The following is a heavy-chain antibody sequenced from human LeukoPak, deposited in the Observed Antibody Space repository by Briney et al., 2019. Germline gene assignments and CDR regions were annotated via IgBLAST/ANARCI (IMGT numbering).Heavy chain of an antibody. J-gene: IGHJ6*02. D-gene: IGHD3-22*01. Sequence: ASVKVSCKASGYTFTGYYMHWVRQAPGQGLEWMGIINPSGGSTSYAQKFQGRVTMTRDTSTSTVYMELSSLRSEDTAVYYCARDGSLRPMIVGMDVWGQGTTVTVSS. V-gene: IGHV1-46*01. CDR1: GYTFTGYY. CDR3: ARDGSLRPMIVGMDV. CDR2: INPSGGST.